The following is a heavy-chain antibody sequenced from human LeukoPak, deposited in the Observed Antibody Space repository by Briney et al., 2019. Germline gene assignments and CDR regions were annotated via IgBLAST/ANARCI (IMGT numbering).Heavy chain of an antibody. J-gene: IGHJ4*02. V-gene: IGHV3-33*01. D-gene: IGHD3-3*01. CDR1: GFTFSSYG. CDR2: IWYDGSNK. CDR3: VRYYDFWSGVFDY. Sequence: PGRSLRLSCAASGFTFSSYGMHWVRQAPGKGLEWVAVIWYDGSNKYYADSVKGRFTISRDNSKNTLYLQMNSLRAEDTAVYYCVRYYDFWSGVFDYWGQGTLVTVSS.